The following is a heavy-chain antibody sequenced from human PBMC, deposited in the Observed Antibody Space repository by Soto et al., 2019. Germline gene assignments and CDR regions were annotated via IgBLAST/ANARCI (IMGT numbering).Heavy chain of an antibody. CDR3: ARGHIDLTNVYGSYRHPPYYFDT. V-gene: IGHV1-3*01. Sequence: QVQLVQSGPEVKRPGASVRISCRTAGYSFKNYAIHWVRQAPGKKLEWMGWSNEGSGNTRYSHKFQGRMSIARDTSASTSYLDLRSLTSEDTAVYFCARGHIDLTNVYGSYRHPPYYFDTWGQGTLVTVSS. CDR1: GYSFKNYA. J-gene: IGHJ4*02. CDR2: SNEGSGNT. D-gene: IGHD3-16*02.